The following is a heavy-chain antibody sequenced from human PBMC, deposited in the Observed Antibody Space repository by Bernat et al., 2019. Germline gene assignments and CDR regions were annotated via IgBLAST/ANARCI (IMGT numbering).Heavy chain of an antibody. Sequence: QVQLVQSGAEVKKPGASVKVSCKASGYTFTGYYMHWVRQAPGQGLEWMGWINPNSGGTNYAQKFQGWVTMTRDTSISTAYMELSRLRSDDTAVYYCARVMHDYGDYDAFDIWGQGTMVTVSS. V-gene: IGHV1-2*04. CDR3: ARVMHDYGDYDAFDI. J-gene: IGHJ3*02. D-gene: IGHD4-17*01. CDR1: GYTFTGYY. CDR2: INPNSGGT.